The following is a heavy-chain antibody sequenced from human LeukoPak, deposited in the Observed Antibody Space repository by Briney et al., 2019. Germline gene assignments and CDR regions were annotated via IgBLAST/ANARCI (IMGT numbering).Heavy chain of an antibody. Sequence: ASVKVSCKASGYTFTGYYMHWVRQAPGQGLEWMGWINPNSGGTNYAQKFQGRVTMTRDTSISTAYMELSRLRSDDTAVYYCARASSSISSGSYPVDYWGQGTLVAVSS. D-gene: IGHD1-26*01. J-gene: IGHJ4*02. CDR1: GYTFTGYY. CDR3: ARASSSISSGSYPVDY. V-gene: IGHV1-2*02. CDR2: INPNSGGT.